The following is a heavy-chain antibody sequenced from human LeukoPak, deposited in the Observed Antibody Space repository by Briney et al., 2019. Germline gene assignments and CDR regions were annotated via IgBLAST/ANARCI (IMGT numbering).Heavy chain of an antibody. D-gene: IGHD3-10*01. CDR1: GFTFSSYA. CDR2: ISGSGGST. CDR3: AKDQGRSTAGKDY. V-gene: IGHV3-23*01. Sequence: GGSLTLSCAASGFTFSSYAMSWVRQAPGKGLEWVSAISGSGGSTYYADSVKGRFTISRDNSKNTLYLQMNSLRAEDTAVYYCAKDQGRSTAGKDYWGQGTLVTVSS. J-gene: IGHJ4*02.